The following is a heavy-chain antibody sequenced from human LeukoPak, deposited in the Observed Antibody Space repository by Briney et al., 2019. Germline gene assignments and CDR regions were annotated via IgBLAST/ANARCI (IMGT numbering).Heavy chain of an antibody. D-gene: IGHD6-6*01. CDR3: ARESSIEARCLDY. CDR2: IYTSGST. Sequence: PSETLSLTCTVSGDSISNYYWTWIRQPAAKGLEWIGRIYTSGSTNYSPSLKSRVTMSVDTSKNQVSLNLSSVTAADTAVYYGARESSIEARCLDYWGQGTLVTVSS. CDR1: GDSISNYY. J-gene: IGHJ4*02. V-gene: IGHV4-4*07.